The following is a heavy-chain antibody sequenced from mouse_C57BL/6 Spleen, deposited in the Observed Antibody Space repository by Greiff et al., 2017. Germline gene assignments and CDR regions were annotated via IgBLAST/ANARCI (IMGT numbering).Heavy chain of an antibody. Sequence: VQLQQSGPELVKPGASVKISCKASGYTFTDYYMNWVKQSHGKSLEWIGDINPNNGGTSYNQKFKGKATLTVDKSSSTAYMELRSLTSEDSAVYYCARSPITTVVPWYFDVWGTGTTVTVSS. CDR2: INPNNGGT. V-gene: IGHV1-26*01. CDR1: GYTFTDYY. D-gene: IGHD1-1*01. J-gene: IGHJ1*03. CDR3: ARSPITTVVPWYFDV.